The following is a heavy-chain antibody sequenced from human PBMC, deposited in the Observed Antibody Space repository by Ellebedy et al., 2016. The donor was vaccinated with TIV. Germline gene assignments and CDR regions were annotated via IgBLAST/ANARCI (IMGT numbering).Heavy chain of an antibody. CDR3: ARQFTAYSHGFDI. J-gene: IGHJ3*02. D-gene: IGHD4-11*01. CDR1: GFTFSLYC. V-gene: IGHV3-7*01. CDR2: LQQDGSEK. Sequence: GGSLRLXXAASGFTFSLYCMTWVCQAPGRGLEWVAYLQQDGSEKYYVDSAKGRFTISRDNTRNSLSLQMNSLRAEDTAVYYCARQFTAYSHGFDIWGQGTTVTVSS.